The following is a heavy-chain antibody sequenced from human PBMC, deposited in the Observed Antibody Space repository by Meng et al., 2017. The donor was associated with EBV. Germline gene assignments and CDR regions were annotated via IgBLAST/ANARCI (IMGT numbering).Heavy chain of an antibody. CDR3: ARRGYSSSRTEFDP. D-gene: IGHD6-13*01. J-gene: IGHJ5*02. Sequence: QLQLQESGPGLVKPSETLSPTCTVSGGPISSSSYYWGWIRQPPGRGLEWIGSIYYSGSTYYNPSLKSRVTISVDTSKNQFSLKLSSVTAADTAVYYCARRGYSSSRTEFDPWGQGTLVTVSS. V-gene: IGHV4-39*07. CDR2: IYYSGST. CDR1: GGPISSSSYY.